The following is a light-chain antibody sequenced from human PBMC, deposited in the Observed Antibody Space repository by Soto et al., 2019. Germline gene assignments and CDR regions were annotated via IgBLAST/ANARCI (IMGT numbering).Light chain of an antibody. Sequence: SYELTQTPSVSVAPGQTATITCGGNNIGSQSVHWYQQRPGQAPVLVVHDDSDRPSGIPERFSGSNSENTATLTIASVEAVDEADYYCQVWDTSNDHVVFGGGTKVTVL. CDR2: DDS. V-gene: IGLV3-21*02. J-gene: IGLJ2*01. CDR1: NIGSQS. CDR3: QVWDTSNDHVV.